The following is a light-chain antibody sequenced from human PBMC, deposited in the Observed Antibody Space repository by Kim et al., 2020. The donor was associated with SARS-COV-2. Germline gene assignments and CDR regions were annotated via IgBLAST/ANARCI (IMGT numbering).Light chain of an antibody. J-gene: IGLJ3*02. CDR2: DVS. CDR3: CSYAGRYTVV. V-gene: IGLV2-11*01. CDR1: SSDVGEYNY. Sequence: GHSVTISCTAASSDVGEYNYVSWYHQHPGKAPKLMIYDVSKRPSGVPDRFSGSKSGNTASLTISGLQAEDEADYHCCSYAGRYTVVFGGGTQLTVL.